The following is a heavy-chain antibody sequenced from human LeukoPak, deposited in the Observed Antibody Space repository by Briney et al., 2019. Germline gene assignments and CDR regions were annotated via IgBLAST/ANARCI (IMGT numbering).Heavy chain of an antibody. CDR1: GYRFTSYG. V-gene: IGHV1-18*01. CDR3: ARGGGGGYYYHYMDV. J-gene: IGHJ6*03. D-gene: IGHD3-10*01. CDR2: INPDNDNI. Sequence: VASVTVSCKASGYRFTSYGISWVRRAPGQGLEWLGWINPDNDNINYAQKVQDRVTLTTDTSATTAYMELRSLRSDDTAVYYCARGGGGGYYYHYMDVWGKGTTVAVSS.